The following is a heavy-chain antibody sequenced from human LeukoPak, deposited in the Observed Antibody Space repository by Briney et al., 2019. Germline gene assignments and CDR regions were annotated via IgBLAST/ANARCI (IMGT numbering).Heavy chain of an antibody. CDR3: ARDGGYYPTYFDY. Sequence: PGGSLRLSCAASGFTFSSYSMNWVRQAPGKGLEWVSYISSSSSIIYYADSVKGRFTISRDNAKNSLYLQMNSLRAEDTAVYYCARDGGYYPTYFDYWGQGTLVTVSS. D-gene: IGHD3-22*01. V-gene: IGHV3-48*04. CDR2: ISSSSSII. J-gene: IGHJ4*02. CDR1: GFTFSSYS.